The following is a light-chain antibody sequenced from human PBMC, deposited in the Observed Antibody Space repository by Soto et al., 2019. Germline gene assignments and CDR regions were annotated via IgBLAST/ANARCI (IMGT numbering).Light chain of an antibody. V-gene: IGLV2-14*01. J-gene: IGLJ2*01. CDR2: VVN. CDR1: SSDVGSYPY. Sequence: QSALTQPASVSGSPGQSITISCTGTSSDVGSYPYVSWYQQHPGKAPKLMIYVVNSRPSGVSNRFSGSKSGNTASLTISGLQAEDEADYYCGSYTTSSTVVFGGGTKVTVL. CDR3: GSYTTSSTVV.